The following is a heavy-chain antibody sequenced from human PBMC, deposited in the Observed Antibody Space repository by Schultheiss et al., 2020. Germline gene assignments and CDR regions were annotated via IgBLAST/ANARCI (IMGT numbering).Heavy chain of an antibody. V-gene: IGHV4-30-4*08. CDR3: ARDGDGYNLSWFDP. CDR2: IYYSGST. CDR1: GGSISSGGYY. D-gene: IGHD5-24*01. Sequence: SETLSLTCTVSGGSISSGGYYWSWIRQHPGKGLEWIGYIYYSGSTYYNPSLKSRVTISVDTSKNQFSLKLSSVTAADTAVYYCARDGDGYNLSWFDPWGQGTLVTVSS. J-gene: IGHJ5*02.